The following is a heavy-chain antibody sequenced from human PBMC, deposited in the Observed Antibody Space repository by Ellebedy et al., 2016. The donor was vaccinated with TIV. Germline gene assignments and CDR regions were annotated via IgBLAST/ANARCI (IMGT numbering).Heavy chain of an antibody. Sequence: MPSETLSLTCTVSGGSISSGGYYWSWIRQHPGKGLEWIGYIYYSGSTYYNPSLKSRVTISVDTSKNQFSLKLSSVTAADTAVYSCARGMGLIGEFGVYYYYGMDVWGQGTTVTVSS. D-gene: IGHD3-10*01. CDR3: ARGMGLIGEFGVYYYYGMDV. J-gene: IGHJ6*02. CDR1: GGSISSGGYY. CDR2: IYYSGST. V-gene: IGHV4-31*03.